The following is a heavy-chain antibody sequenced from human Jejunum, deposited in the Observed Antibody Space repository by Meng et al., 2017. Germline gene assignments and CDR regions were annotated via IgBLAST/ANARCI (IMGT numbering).Heavy chain of an antibody. D-gene: IGHD1-26*01. CDR1: GGSMSGYY. J-gene: IGHJ4*02. V-gene: IGHV4-59*01. CDR2: NNYSGST. CDR3: AKYTVGASAGGYFDY. Sequence: SETLSLTCSVSGGSMSGYYWSWIRQPPGKGLEWIGYNNYSGSTNYNPSLKSRVTMSVDTSKNQFSLKLTSVTAADTAVYYCAKYTVGASAGGYFDYWGQGSLVTVSS.